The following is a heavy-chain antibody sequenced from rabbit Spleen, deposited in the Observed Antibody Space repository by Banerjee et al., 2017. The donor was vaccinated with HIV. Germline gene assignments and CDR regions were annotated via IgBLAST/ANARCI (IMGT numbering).Heavy chain of an antibody. CDR2: ISGGSDKT. CDR3: ARDLAAVIGWNFGL. Sequence: QSLEESWGGLAQHEGSLTLTCTASGFDLSTSYDMCWVRQAPGKGLEWIGYISGGSDKTWYTSWAKGRFTVSKTSSTTVTLQMTSLTAAATATYFCARDLAAVIGWNFGLWGPGTLVTVS. J-gene: IGHJ4*01. V-gene: IGHV1S40*01. D-gene: IGHD1-1*01. CDR1: GFDLSTSYD.